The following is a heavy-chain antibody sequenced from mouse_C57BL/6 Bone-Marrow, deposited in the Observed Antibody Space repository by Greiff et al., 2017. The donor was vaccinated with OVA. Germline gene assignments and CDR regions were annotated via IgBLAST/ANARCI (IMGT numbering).Heavy chain of an antibody. J-gene: IGHJ2*01. CDR3: AGRLRIYYGNLYYFDY. CDR2: INPYNGGT. CDR1: GYTFTDYY. V-gene: IGHV1-19*01. D-gene: IGHD2-1*01. Sequence: VQLQQSGPVLVKPGASVKMSCKASGYTFTDYYMNWVKQSHGKSLEWIGVINPYNGGTSYNQKFKGKATLTVDKSSSTAYMELNSLTSEDSAVYYCAGRLRIYYGNLYYFDYWGQGTTLTVSS.